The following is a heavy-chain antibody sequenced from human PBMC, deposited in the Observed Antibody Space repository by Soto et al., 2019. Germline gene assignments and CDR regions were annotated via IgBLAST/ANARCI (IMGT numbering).Heavy chain of an antibody. J-gene: IGHJ4*02. V-gene: IGHV3-30*03. D-gene: IGHD3-22*01. CDR1: GFTFSSYG. Sequence: QVQLVESGGGVVQPGRSLRLSCAASGFTFSSYGMHWVRQAPGKGLEWVAVISYDGSDRYYADSVKGRFTISRDNSENTLYLQMSSLRPEDTAVYYCARVLIPIYYDSGGYYSAAFDYWGQGALVTVSS. CDR3: ARVLIPIYYDSGGYYSAAFDY. CDR2: ISYDGSDR.